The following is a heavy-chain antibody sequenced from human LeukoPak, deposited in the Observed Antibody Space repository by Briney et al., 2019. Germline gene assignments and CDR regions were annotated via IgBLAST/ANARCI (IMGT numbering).Heavy chain of an antibody. V-gene: IGHV3-48*01. D-gene: IGHD2-2*01. CDR3: ARAVPARPFDY. J-gene: IGHJ4*02. CDR1: GFTFSTYW. CDR2: ISSSSSTI. Sequence: GGSLRLSCAASGFTFSTYWMHWVRHDPGKGLEWVSYISSSSSTIYYADSVKGRFTISRDNAKNSLYLQMNSLRAEDTAVYYCARAVPARPFDYWGQGTLVTVSS.